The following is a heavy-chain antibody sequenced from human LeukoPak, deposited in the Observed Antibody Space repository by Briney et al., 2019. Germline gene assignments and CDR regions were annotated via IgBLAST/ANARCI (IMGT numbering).Heavy chain of an antibody. J-gene: IGHJ4*02. D-gene: IGHD3-3*01. Sequence: GGSLRLSCAASGFTFSSYSMNWVRQAPGKGLEWVSSISSSSSYIYYADSVKGRFTISRDNSKNTLYLQMNSLRAEDTAVYYCAKDNDFWSGADYWGQGTLVTVSS. V-gene: IGHV3-21*04. CDR1: GFTFSSYS. CDR3: AKDNDFWSGADY. CDR2: ISSSSSYI.